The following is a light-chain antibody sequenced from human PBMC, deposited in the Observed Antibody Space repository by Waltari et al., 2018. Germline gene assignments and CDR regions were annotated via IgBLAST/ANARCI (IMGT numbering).Light chain of an antibody. Sequence: DIQMTQSPSTLSASVGDRVTITCRASQTIVGWLAWYQQKPGKAPKLLIYQASSLESGVPSRFSGRGSWTEFTLTISSLQPDDSATYYCQQYNSYPITFGQGTRLEIK. CDR1: QTIVGW. CDR3: QQYNSYPIT. J-gene: IGKJ5*01. CDR2: QAS. V-gene: IGKV1-5*03.